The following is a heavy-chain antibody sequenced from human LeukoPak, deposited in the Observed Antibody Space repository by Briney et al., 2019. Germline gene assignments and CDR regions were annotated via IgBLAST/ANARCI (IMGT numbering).Heavy chain of an antibody. CDR2: IYSGDSDT. D-gene: IGHD3-10*01. CDR1: GYIFTNYW. Sequence: RESLNISCQGSGYIFTNYWIGWVRQRPGKGLEWMGIIYSGDSDTIYSPSFQGQVTISANKSIRTAYLQWSSLKASDTAMYYCARPFYYGSGSYSAYFYHWGQGTLVTVSS. J-gene: IGHJ1*01. V-gene: IGHV5-51*01. CDR3: ARPFYYGSGSYSAYFYH.